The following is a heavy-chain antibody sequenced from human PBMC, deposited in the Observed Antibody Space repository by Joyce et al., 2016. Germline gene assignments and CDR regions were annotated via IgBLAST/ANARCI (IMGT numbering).Heavy chain of an antibody. D-gene: IGHD6-13*01. V-gene: IGHV1-2*06. CDR2: INPNTGGT. CDR1: GYTFTGYY. J-gene: IGHJ6*03. Sequence: QVQLVQSGAEVKKPGASVKVSCKASGYTFTGYYVHWVRQASGQGLEWMGRINPNTGGTNYPQKFQGGVTMTRDTSITTAYMELSRLGSGETAVYYCARDRLYSASWSNYHYYYMDVWGEGTTVTVSS. CDR3: ARDRLYSASWSNYHYYYMDV.